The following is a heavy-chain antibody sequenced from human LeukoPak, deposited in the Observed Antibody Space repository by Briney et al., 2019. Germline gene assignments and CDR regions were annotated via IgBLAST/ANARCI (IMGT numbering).Heavy chain of an antibody. J-gene: IGHJ5*02. CDR3: AIGKLASRRGSWFDP. D-gene: IGHD6-6*01. V-gene: IGHV1-8*02. CDR2: MNPNSGNT. CDR1: EYTFTSYD. Sequence: ASVKVSCKTSEYTFTSYDINWVRQATGQGLEWMGRMNPNSGNTGYAQKFQGRVTMTRNTSITTAYMDLGSLTSEDTAVYYCAIGKLASRRGSWFDPWGQGTLVTVSS.